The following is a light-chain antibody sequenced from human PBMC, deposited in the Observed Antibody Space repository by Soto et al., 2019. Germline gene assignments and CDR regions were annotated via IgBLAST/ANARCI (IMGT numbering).Light chain of an antibody. CDR3: CSYALGSTLV. CDR2: EGD. Sequence: QSALTQPASVSGSSGQSITIYCNGTSSDVGSYNLVSWHQHHPGKAPKLIIYEGDKRPSGVSNRFSGSKSGNTASLTISGLQAEDEADYHCCSYALGSTLVFGGGTKVTVL. V-gene: IGLV2-23*01. CDR1: SSDVGSYNL. J-gene: IGLJ2*01.